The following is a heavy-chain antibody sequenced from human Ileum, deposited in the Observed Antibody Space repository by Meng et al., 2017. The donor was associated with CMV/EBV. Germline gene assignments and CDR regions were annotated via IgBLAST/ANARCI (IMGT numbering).Heavy chain of an antibody. Sequence: VDWGGAGGGWCRPVGSLRLSCGASGFSFSSYGMHWVRQSPGRGLEWVAYIRYDGSDKFYADSVKGRFIISRDNSKNTLYVQMNSLRAEDTAVYYCAKALGIDFSDFDYWGRGTLVTVSS. D-gene: IGHD2/OR15-2a*01. CDR3: AKALGIDFSDFDY. V-gene: IGHV3-30*02. CDR2: IRYDGSDK. CDR1: GFSFSSYG. J-gene: IGHJ4*02.